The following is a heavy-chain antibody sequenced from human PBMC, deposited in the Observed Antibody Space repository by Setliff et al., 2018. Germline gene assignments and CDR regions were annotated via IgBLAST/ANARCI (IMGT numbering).Heavy chain of an antibody. Sequence: GSLRLSCAASGFTFSTYWMSWVRQAPGKGLEWVANISQYGSEKYYVDSVKGRFTISRDNAKNSLYLQMNSLRAEDTAVYYCARSLTGYTNYYFDYWGQGTLVTVSS. CDR1: GFTFSTYW. CDR3: ARSLTGYTNYYFDY. V-gene: IGHV3-7*01. CDR2: ISQYGSEK. D-gene: IGHD3-9*01. J-gene: IGHJ4*02.